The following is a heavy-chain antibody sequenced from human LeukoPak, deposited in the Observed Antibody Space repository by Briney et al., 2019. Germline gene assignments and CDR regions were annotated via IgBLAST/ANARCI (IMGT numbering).Heavy chain of an antibody. V-gene: IGHV3-23*01. J-gene: IGHJ4*02. D-gene: IGHD6-19*01. CDR2: ISGSGGST. CDR1: GFTFNNYA. CDR3: AKPSGSSSVWYSPFFDY. Sequence: PGGSLRLSCAASGFTFNNYAMSWVRQAPGKGLEWVSVISGSGGSTYYADSVKGRFTIYRDNSKNTLYLQMNGLRAEDTAVYYCAKPSGSSSVWYSPFFDYWGQGTLVTVSS.